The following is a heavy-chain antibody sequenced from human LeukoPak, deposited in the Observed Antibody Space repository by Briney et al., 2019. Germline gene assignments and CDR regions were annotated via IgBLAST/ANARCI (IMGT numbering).Heavy chain of an antibody. CDR2: INGSGGRT. J-gene: IGHJ4*02. V-gene: IGHV3-23*01. Sequence: PGGTLRLSCAASGFTFSSYAMTWVRQAPGKGLEWVSDINGSGGRTNYADSVKGRFTISRDNSKNTLYLQMNSLRAEDTAVYYCARDSLTMIVGRQKRGLDYWGQGTLVTVSS. CDR3: ARDSLTMIVGRQKRGLDY. CDR1: GFTFSSYA. D-gene: IGHD3-22*01.